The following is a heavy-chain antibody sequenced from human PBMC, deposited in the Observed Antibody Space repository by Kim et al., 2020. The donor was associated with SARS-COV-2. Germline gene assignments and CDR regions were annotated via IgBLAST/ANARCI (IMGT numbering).Heavy chain of an antibody. Sequence: GGSLRLSCAASGFTFNSYAMSWVRQAPGKGLEWVSAISHTGADTYYADSVKGRFTISRDKSKNTLYLQMNSLRAEDTAVYYCANRGISTSWYPPDYWGQG. CDR3: ANRGISTSWYPPDY. CDR1: GFTFNSYA. V-gene: IGHV3-23*01. J-gene: IGHJ4*02. D-gene: IGHD6-13*01. CDR2: ISHTGADT.